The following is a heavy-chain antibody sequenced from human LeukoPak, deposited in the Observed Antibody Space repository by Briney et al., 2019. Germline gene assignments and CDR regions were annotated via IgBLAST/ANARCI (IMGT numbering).Heavy chain of an antibody. CDR3: ARGWGSSSPLDY. CDR2: INPNSGGT. V-gene: IGHV1-2*02. CDR1: GYTFTGYY. D-gene: IGHD6-13*01. J-gene: IGHJ4*02. Sequence: ASVKVSCKGSGYTFTGYYMHWVRQAPGQGLEWMGWINPNSGGTNYAQKFQGRVTMTRDTSISTAYMELSRLRSDDTAVYYCARGWGSSSPLDYWGQGTLVTVSS.